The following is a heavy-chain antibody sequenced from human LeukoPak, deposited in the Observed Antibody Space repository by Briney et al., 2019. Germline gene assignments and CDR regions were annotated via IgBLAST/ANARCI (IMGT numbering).Heavy chain of an antibody. D-gene: IGHD5-18*01. CDR3: ARLQSGNSYGFAFDY. V-gene: IGHV4-59*01. CDR1: GGSISSYY. CDR2: IYYSGST. Sequence: PSETLSLTCTVSGGSISSYYWSWIRQPPGKGLEWIGYIYYSGSTNYNPSLKSRVTISVDTSKNQFSLKLSSVTAADTAVYYCARLQSGNSYGFAFDYWGQGTLVTVSS. J-gene: IGHJ4*02.